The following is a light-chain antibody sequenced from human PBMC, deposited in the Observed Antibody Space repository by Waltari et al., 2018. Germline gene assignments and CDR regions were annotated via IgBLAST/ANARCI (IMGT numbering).Light chain of an antibody. Sequence: QSALTQPPSASGSPGQSVTISCPGTSSAVGAYNYFSWYQQHPGKAPKFMIYEVNKRPSGVPDRFSGSKSGNTASLTISGLQAEDEADYYCFSYAGSNTFVFGTGTEVTVL. V-gene: IGLV2-8*01. CDR1: SSAVGAYNY. J-gene: IGLJ1*01. CDR3: FSYAGSNTFV. CDR2: EVN.